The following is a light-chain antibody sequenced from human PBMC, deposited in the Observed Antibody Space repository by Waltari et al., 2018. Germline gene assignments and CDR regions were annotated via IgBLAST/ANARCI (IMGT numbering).Light chain of an antibody. J-gene: IGLJ2*01. CDR1: INEIGSDNY. Sequence: QSALTQPRSVSGSHGQSVTISGTGTINEIGSDNYVYWYQPTPDNAPKLIIYDVDRRPSGVPYRFSASKSGITASLTISGLQSADEGDYYCCSYAGKYTFVFGGGTKLTV. CDR2: DVD. V-gene: IGLV2-11*01. CDR3: CSYAGKYTFV.